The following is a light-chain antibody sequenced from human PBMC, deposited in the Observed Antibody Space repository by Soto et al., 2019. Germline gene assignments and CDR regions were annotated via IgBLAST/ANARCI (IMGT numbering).Light chain of an antibody. J-gene: IGKJ1*01. CDR1: PSVSSY. CDR2: GAS. V-gene: IGKV3-15*01. Sequence: EIVMTQSPATLSVSPGERATLSCRASPSVSSYLAWYQQKPGQAPRLLIYGASTRATGIPARYSGSGSGTECTLTISSLQSEDFAVYYCQQYNNWPWTFGQGTKVEIK. CDR3: QQYNNWPWT.